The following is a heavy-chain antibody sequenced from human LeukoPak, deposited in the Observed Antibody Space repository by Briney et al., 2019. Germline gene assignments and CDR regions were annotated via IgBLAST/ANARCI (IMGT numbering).Heavy chain of an antibody. CDR3: AKDLLTIFGVVITSFDY. V-gene: IGHV3-23*01. CDR2: ISGSGGST. Sequence: PGGSLRLSCAASGFTFSSYAMSWVRQAPGKGREWVSAISGSGGSTYYADSLKGRFTISRDDSKKKLYLQMNRLRAQNTAVYYCAKDLLTIFGVVITSFDYWGQGTLVTVSS. J-gene: IGHJ4*02. D-gene: IGHD3-3*01. CDR1: GFTFSSYA.